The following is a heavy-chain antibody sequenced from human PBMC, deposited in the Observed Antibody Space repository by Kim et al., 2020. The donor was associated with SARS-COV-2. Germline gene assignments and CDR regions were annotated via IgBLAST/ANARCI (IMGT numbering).Heavy chain of an antibody. Sequence: GGSLRLSCAASGFTFSTYAMSWVRQAPGKGLEWVSVISGSGSRTYYADSVKGRFTISRDNSKNTLYLQMNNLRAEDTAVYYCAKDQTWEVPHIFDYWGQGTLVTVSS. V-gene: IGHV3-23*01. CDR3: AKDQTWEVPHIFDY. CDR2: ISGSGSRT. CDR1: GFTFSTYA. J-gene: IGHJ4*02. D-gene: IGHD1-26*01.